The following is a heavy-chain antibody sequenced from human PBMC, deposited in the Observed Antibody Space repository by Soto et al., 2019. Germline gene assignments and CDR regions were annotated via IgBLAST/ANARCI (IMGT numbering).Heavy chain of an antibody. Sequence: QVQLVESGGGVVQPGRSLRLSCAASGFTFSSYGMHWVRQAPGKGLEWVAVIWYDGSNKYYADSVKGRFTISRDNSKNTPYLQMNSLRAEDPAVYYCARDFPPLAAAVSIFWFDPWGQGTLVTVSS. D-gene: IGHD6-13*01. CDR1: GFTFSSYG. CDR3: ARDFPPLAAAVSIFWFDP. J-gene: IGHJ5*02. V-gene: IGHV3-33*01. CDR2: IWYDGSNK.